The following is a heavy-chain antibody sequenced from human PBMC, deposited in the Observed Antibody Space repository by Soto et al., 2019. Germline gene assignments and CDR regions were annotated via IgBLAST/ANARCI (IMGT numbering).Heavy chain of an antibody. D-gene: IGHD2-8*02. CDR2: IKEDGSEI. Sequence: GGSLRLSCAASGFTFSSYWMTWVRQAPGKGLEWVANIKEDGSEIYQVDSVKGRFTFSRDNAKKSLFPQMNSLRADDTAVYYCARLVATGGVDQFDYWGQGTLVTVSS. CDR3: ARLVATGGVDQFDY. V-gene: IGHV3-7*05. J-gene: IGHJ4*02. CDR1: GFTFSSYW.